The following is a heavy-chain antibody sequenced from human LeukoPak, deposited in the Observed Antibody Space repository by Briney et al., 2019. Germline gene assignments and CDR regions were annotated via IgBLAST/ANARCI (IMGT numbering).Heavy chain of an antibody. CDR3: AREASSSWYYWFDP. J-gene: IGHJ5*02. CDR2: INWNGGST. V-gene: IGHV3-20*04. D-gene: IGHD6-13*01. Sequence: GGSLRLSCAASGFTFEGYGMSWVRQAPGKGLEWVSGINWNGGSTGYADSVKGRFTISRDNAKNSLYLQMNSLRAEDTALYYCAREASSSWYYWFDPWGQGTLVTVSA. CDR1: GFTFEGYG.